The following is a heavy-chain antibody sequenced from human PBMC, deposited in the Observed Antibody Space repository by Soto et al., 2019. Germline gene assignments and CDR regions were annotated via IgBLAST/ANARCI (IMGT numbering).Heavy chain of an antibody. V-gene: IGHV1-18*01. D-gene: IGHD1-26*01. CDR2: ISPYTGNT. Sequence: QVQLVQSGAEVKKPGASVKVSCKASGYTFTTYGISWVRQAPGQGLEWMGWISPYTGNTNYAQKLQGRVTMTTDTYASTAYMEVTSLRSDDTAVHSCAREGWEVLDYWGQGTLVTVSS. J-gene: IGHJ4*02. CDR1: GYTFTTYG. CDR3: AREGWEVLDY.